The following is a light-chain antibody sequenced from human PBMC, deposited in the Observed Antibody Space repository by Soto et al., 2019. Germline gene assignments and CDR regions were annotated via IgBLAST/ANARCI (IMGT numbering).Light chain of an antibody. V-gene: IGKV3-20*01. J-gene: IGKJ5*01. CDR3: QQYGSSIT. CDR1: QSVSSSY. Sequence: EIVLTQSPGTLSLSPGERATLSCRASQSVSSSYLAWYQQKPGQAPRLLIYGASGRATGIPDRFSGSGSGTDFTLTISRLEPDDFAVYYCQQYGSSITFGQGTRLEIK. CDR2: GAS.